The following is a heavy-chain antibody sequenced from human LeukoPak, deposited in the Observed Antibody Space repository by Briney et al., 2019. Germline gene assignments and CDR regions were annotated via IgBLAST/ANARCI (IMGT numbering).Heavy chain of an antibody. CDR2: IYYSGST. CDR3: ATYSHAYSSGWYLGQ. Sequence: SETLSLTCTVSGGSISSYYWSWIRQPPGKGLEWIGYIYYSGSTNYNPSLKSRVTISVDTSKNQFSLKLSSVTAADTAVYYCATYSHAYSSGWYLGQWGQGTLVTVSS. CDR1: GGSISSYY. D-gene: IGHD6-19*01. V-gene: IGHV4-59*01. J-gene: IGHJ4*02.